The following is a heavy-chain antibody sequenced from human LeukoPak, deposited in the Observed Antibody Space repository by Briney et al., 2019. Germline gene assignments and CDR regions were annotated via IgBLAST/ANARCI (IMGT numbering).Heavy chain of an antibody. V-gene: IGHV1-69*06. J-gene: IGHJ4*02. CDR3: AREAYCGGDCYDYLDY. Sequence: VASVKVSCKVSGGTFSSYAINWVRQAPGQGLEWMGGIIPIFGATNYAQKFQGRVTITADKSTSTAYMELSSLRSEDTAVYYCAREAYCGGDCYDYLDYWGQGTLVTVSS. D-gene: IGHD2-21*02. CDR1: GGTFSSYA. CDR2: IIPIFGAT.